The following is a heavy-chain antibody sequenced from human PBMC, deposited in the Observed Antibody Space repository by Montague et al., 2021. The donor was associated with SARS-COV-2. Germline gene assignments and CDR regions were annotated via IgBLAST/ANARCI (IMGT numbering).Heavy chain of an antibody. V-gene: IGHV2-70*11. J-gene: IGHJ6*02. CDR1: GFSLSTSGMC. CDR3: ARMTMSTAMDV. D-gene: IGHD5/OR15-5a*01. Sequence: PALVKPTQTLTLTCTSSGFSLSTSGMCVSWIRQPPGKALEWLARIDWDDDKYYSTSLKTRLTISKDTSKNQVVLTMTNMDPVDIATYYCARMTMSTAMDVWGQGTTVTVSS. CDR2: IDWDDDK.